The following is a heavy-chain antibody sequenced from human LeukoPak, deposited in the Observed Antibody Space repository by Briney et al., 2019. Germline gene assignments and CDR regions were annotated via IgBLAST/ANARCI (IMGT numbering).Heavy chain of an antibody. CDR2: IWYDGSNT. CDR1: GFTFGNYA. Sequence: GGSLRLSCAASGFTFGNYAMHWVRQAPGKGLEWVTVIWYDGSNTYYADSVKGRFTISRDNSKNMLYLQINSLRAEDTAIYYCARPSWSTGYNSGWFDYWGQGTAVTVSS. CDR3: ARPSWSTGYNSGWFDY. V-gene: IGHV3-33*01. D-gene: IGHD6-19*01. J-gene: IGHJ4*02.